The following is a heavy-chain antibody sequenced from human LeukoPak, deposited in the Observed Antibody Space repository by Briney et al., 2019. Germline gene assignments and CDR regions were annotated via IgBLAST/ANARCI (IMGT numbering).Heavy chain of an antibody. CDR2: IIPIFGTA. Sequence: SVKVSCKASGYTFTSYGISWVRQAPGQGLEWMGGIIPIFGTANYAQKFQGRVTITADESTSTAYMELSSLRSEDTAVYYCASIGSSAYIPFDYWGQGTLVTVSS. CDR1: GYTFTSYG. CDR3: ASIGSSAYIPFDY. J-gene: IGHJ4*02. V-gene: IGHV1-69*13. D-gene: IGHD3-22*01.